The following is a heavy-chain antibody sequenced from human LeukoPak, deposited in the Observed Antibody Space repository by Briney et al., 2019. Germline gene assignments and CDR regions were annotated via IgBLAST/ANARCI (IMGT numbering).Heavy chain of an antibody. CDR3: ARGTGGTVVTPFGYYFDY. D-gene: IGHD4-23*01. CDR1: GFTFSSYG. CDR2: ISYDGSNK. V-gene: IGHV3-30*03. J-gene: IGHJ4*02. Sequence: PGRSLRLSCAASGFTFSSYGMHWVRQAPGKGLEWVAVISYDGSNKYYADSVKGRFTISRDNSKNTLYLQMNSLRAEDTAVYYCARGTGGTVVTPFGYYFDYWGQGTLVTVSS.